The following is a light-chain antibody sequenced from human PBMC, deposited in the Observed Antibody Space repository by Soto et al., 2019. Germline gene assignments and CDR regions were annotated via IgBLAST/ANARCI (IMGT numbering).Light chain of an antibody. J-gene: IGLJ3*02. Sequence: QSALTQPPSAFGSLGQSVTISCSGTSSDIGAYDYVSWYQQHPGKAPRLMIYEVTKWPSGVPDRFSGSKSGNTASLTVSWLQAEDEATYYCSSYAGNNILLFGGGTKLTVL. CDR3: SSYAGNNILL. CDR2: EVT. CDR1: SSDIGAYDY. V-gene: IGLV2-8*01.